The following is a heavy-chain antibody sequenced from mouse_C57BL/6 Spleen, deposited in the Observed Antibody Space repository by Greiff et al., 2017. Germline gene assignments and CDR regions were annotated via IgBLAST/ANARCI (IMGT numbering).Heavy chain of an antibody. CDR3: ASLYYYGPYAMDY. CDR2: IYPGDGDT. D-gene: IGHD1-1*01. J-gene: IGHJ4*01. CDR1: GYAFSSSW. V-gene: IGHV1-82*01. Sequence: QVQLQQSGPELVKPGASVKISCKASGYAFSSSWMNWVKQRPGKGLEWIGRIYPGDGDTNYNGKFKGKATLTADKSSSTAYMQLSSLTSEDSAVYFCASLYYYGPYAMDYWGQGTSVTVSS.